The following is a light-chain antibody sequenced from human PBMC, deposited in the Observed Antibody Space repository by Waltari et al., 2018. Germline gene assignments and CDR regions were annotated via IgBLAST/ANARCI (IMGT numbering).Light chain of an antibody. CDR3: SSYVRSSTLER. CDR1: SSDVGAYNY. V-gene: IGLV2-14*03. CDR2: GVS. J-gene: IGLJ2*01. Sequence: QSALTQPASVSGPPGQSITISCNGTSSDVGAYNYVSWSHKQPGKAPKLMIYGVSNRASGVSHRFTGSKSGNPASLTISGLQAEDEADYYCSSYVRSSTLERFGGGTSLTVL.